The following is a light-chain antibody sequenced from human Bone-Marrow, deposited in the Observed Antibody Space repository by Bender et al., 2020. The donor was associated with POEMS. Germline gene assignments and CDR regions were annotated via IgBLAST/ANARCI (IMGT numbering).Light chain of an antibody. Sequence: QFALTQPASVSGSPGQPITISCTGTSGDVDGYNFVSWYQQHPGKAPKLMIYDVNNRPSGVSDRFSGSKSVNTASLTISGLQAEDEADYYCSSYTSTNTYVFGTGTQVTVL. CDR1: SGDVDGYNF. CDR3: SSYTSTNTYV. V-gene: IGLV2-14*01. CDR2: DVN. J-gene: IGLJ1*01.